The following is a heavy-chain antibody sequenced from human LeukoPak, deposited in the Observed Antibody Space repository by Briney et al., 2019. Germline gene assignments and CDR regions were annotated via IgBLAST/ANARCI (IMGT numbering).Heavy chain of an antibody. Sequence: PGGSLRLSCAASGFTFSSYSMNWVRQAPGKGLEWVSSISSSSSYIYYADSVKGRFTISRDNAKNSLYLQMNSLRAEDTAVYYCARGPGHRAAVVVNYLDAFDIWGQGTMVTVSS. CDR1: GFTFSSYS. CDR2: ISSSSSYI. D-gene: IGHD3-22*01. V-gene: IGHV3-21*04. CDR3: ARGPGHRAAVVVNYLDAFDI. J-gene: IGHJ3*02.